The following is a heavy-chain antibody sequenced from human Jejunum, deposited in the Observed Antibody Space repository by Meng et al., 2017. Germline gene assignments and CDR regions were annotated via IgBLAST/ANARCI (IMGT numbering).Heavy chain of an antibody. CDR3: VREFRGGYFDY. CDR1: EYSFSNYY. D-gene: IGHD3-16*01. V-gene: IGHV1-46*01. J-gene: IGHJ4*02. Sequence: QGQLVQSGAEVKKPGASVKVSCKSSEYSFSNYYLHWMRQAPGQGVEWLGVSNPGGGSTNYAQKFQGRVTMTRDTSANTVYMELGSLKSEDTAVYYCVREFRGGYFDYWGQGTLVTVSS. CDR2: SNPGGGST.